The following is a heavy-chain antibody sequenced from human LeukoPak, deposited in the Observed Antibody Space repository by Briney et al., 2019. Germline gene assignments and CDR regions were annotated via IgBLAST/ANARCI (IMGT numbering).Heavy chain of an antibody. D-gene: IGHD4-11*01. CDR1: GFTFSNAW. CDR3: TTLRFFTVTTIGDY. V-gene: IGHV3-15*01. Sequence: PGGSLRLSCAASGFTFSNAWMSWVRQAPGKGLEWVGRIKSKTDGGTTDYAAPVKGRFTISRDDSKNTLYLQMNSLKTEDTAVYYCTTLRFFTVTTIGDYWGQGTLVTVSS. CDR2: IKSKTDGGTT. J-gene: IGHJ4*02.